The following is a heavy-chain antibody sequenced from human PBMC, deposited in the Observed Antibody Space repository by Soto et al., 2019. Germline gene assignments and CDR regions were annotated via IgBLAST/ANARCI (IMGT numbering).Heavy chain of an antibody. D-gene: IGHD3-3*01. CDR2: IYWGDDK. CDR3: AHRVLRTVFGLVTTTAIYFDF. Sequence: QITLKESGPTVVKPTETLTLTCTFSGFSLTTSGVGVGWVRQSPGKAPEWLALIYWGDDKRYSTSLKSRLTTTKDTSKNQVVLTMANVDPADTATYYCAHRVLRTVFGLVTTTAIYFDFWGQGTPVVVSS. J-gene: IGHJ4*02. V-gene: IGHV2-5*02. CDR1: GFSLTTSGVG.